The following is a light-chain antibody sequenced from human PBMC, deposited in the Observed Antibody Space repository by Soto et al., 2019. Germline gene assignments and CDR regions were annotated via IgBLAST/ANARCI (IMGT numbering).Light chain of an antibody. J-gene: IGKJ5*01. CDR2: LAS. V-gene: IGKV4-1*01. Sequence: DIVMTQSPDSLAVSLGERVTISCKSSQTILSTSNNKHYLAWFRQKPGQPPKLLIYLASTRESGVPDRFSGSGSGTDFTLTITRLQAEDVAIYSCHQYYSVPPTFGQGTRLEIK. CDR3: HQYYSVPPT. CDR1: QTILSTSNNKHY.